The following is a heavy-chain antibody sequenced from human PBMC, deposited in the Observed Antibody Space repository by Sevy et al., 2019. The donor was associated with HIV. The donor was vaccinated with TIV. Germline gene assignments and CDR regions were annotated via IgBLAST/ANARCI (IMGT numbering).Heavy chain of an antibody. Sequence: GGSLRLSCAASGFTFNTYGMHWVRQTPGKGLEWVAVISYDGTDTYYADSVKGRFTISKDNSKNNLSLKMNSLRVEDTAVYYCAKAAIVVVSASPNCFDSWGPGTVVTVSS. CDR3: AKAAIVVVSASPNCFDS. CDR2: ISYDGTDT. J-gene: IGHJ4*02. D-gene: IGHD2-21*02. V-gene: IGHV3-30*18. CDR1: GFTFNTYG.